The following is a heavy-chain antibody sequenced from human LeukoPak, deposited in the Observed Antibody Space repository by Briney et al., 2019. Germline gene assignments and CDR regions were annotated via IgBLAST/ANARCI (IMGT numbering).Heavy chain of an antibody. CDR3: ASLYYYGSGSYGFDY. D-gene: IGHD3-10*01. CDR1: GITFSSYA. CDR2: IIPIFGTA. J-gene: IGHJ4*02. Sequence: SVKVSCKASGITFSSYAISWVRQAPGQGLEWMGGIIPIFGTANYAQKFQGRVTITADESTSTAYMELSSLRSEDTAVYYCASLYYYGSGSYGFDYWGQGTLVTVSS. V-gene: IGHV1-69*13.